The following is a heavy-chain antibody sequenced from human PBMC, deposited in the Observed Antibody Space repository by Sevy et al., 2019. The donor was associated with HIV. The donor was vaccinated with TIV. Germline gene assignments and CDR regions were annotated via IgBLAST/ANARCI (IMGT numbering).Heavy chain of an antibody. CDR2: MSYNGNKK. D-gene: IGHD3-16*02. Sequence: GGSLRLSCAASGFSFSRSPMHWVRQAPGKGLEWVAVMSYNGNKKYNGDSVKGRFTISRDDAKNTLYLQMNSLRGEDTAVYYCARECVLIGGAIVSYGMDVWGQGTTVTVSS. CDR3: ARECVLIGGAIVSYGMDV. CDR1: GFSFSRSP. J-gene: IGHJ6*02. V-gene: IGHV3-30*04.